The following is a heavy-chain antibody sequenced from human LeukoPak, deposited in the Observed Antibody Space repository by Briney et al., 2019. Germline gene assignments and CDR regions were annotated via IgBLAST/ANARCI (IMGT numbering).Heavy chain of an antibody. CDR2: INSDGSST. V-gene: IGHV3-74*01. CDR1: GFTFSSYW. Sequence: PGGSLRLSCAASGFTFSSYWMHWVRQASGKGLVWVSRINSDGSSTSYADSVKGRFTISGDNAKNTLYLQMNSLRAEDTAVYYCAREEVSFAAKGYWGQGTLVTVSS. CDR3: AREEVSFAAKGY. J-gene: IGHJ4*02. D-gene: IGHD2-15*01.